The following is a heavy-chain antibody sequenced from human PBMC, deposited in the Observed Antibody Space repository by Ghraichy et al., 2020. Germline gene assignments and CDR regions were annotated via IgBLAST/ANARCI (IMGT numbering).Heavy chain of an antibody. CDR3: ASQQLPRLYYGMDV. CDR1: GGSISTYF. J-gene: IGHJ6*02. CDR2: IHYSGST. D-gene: IGHD6-13*01. V-gene: IGHV4-59*01. Sequence: SETLSLTCTVSGGSISTYFWSWVRQPPGKGLEWIGSIHYSGSTNYNPSLKSRVIISVDTSKNQFSLRLTSVTAADTAMYFCASQQLPRLYYGMDVWGQGTTVTVSS.